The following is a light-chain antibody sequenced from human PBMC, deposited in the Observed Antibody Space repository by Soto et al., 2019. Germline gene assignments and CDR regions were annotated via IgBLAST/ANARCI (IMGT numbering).Light chain of an antibody. CDR2: YDR. Sequence: SYDLTQPPSVSVAPGETARITCGERNIGTQSVHWYQQRPGQAPVLVIFYDRERPSGMPGRFSGSNSGNTATLTISRVEAGDEADYYCQVWDSNNERAIFGGGTKLTVL. CDR1: NIGTQS. CDR3: QVWDSNNERAI. J-gene: IGLJ2*01. V-gene: IGLV3-21*04.